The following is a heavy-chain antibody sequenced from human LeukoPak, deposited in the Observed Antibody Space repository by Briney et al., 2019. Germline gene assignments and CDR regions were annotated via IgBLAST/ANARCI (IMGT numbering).Heavy chain of an antibody. Sequence: TPSETLSLTCTVSGGSISSSSYYWGWIRQPPGKGLEWNGSIYYSGSTYYNPSLKSRVTISVDTSKNQFSLKLSSVTAADTAVYYCASPLNYDFWSGRPYYFDYWGQGALVTVSS. V-gene: IGHV4-39*01. J-gene: IGHJ4*02. CDR3: ASPLNYDFWSGRPYYFDY. CDR1: GGSISSSSYY. D-gene: IGHD3-3*01. CDR2: IYYSGST.